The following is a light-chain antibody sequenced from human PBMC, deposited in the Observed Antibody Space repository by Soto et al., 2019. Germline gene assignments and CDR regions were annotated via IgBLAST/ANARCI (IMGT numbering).Light chain of an antibody. V-gene: IGLV2-14*01. CDR3: SSYTISSTVV. J-gene: IGLJ3*02. CDR2: EVS. CDR1: SSDVGGYNY. Sequence: QSALTQPASVSGSPGQSITISCTGTSSDVGGYNYVSWYQQHPGKAPKLMIYEVSNRPSGVSNRFSGSKSGNTASLTISGLQADDEADYYCSSYTISSTVVFGGGTKLTVL.